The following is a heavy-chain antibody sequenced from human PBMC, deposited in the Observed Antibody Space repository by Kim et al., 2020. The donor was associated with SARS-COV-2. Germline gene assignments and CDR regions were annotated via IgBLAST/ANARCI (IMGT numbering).Heavy chain of an antibody. J-gene: IGHJ5*02. V-gene: IGHV4-39*01. CDR3: ARRLQWLAYNWFDP. D-gene: IGHD6-19*01. Sequence: SETLSLTCTVSGGSISSSSYYWGWIRQPPGKGLEWIGSIYYSGSTYYNPSLKSRVTISVDTSKNQFSLKLSSVTAADTAVYYCARRLQWLAYNWFDPWGQGTLVTVSS. CDR2: IYYSGST. CDR1: GGSISSSSYY.